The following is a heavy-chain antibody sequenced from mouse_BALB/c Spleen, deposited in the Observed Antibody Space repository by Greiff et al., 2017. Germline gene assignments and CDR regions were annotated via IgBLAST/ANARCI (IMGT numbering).Heavy chain of an antibody. V-gene: IGHV1-87*01. D-gene: IGHD2-10*02. CDR2: IYPGDGDT. J-gene: IGHJ3*01. CDR1: GYTFTSYW. Sequence: QVQLKESGAELARPGASVKLSCKASGYTFTSYWMQWVKQRPGQGLEWIGAIYPGDGDTRYTQKFKGKATLTADKSSSTAYMQLSSLASEDSAVYYCARWYGNYVGAYWGQGTLVTVSA. CDR3: ARWYGNYVGAY.